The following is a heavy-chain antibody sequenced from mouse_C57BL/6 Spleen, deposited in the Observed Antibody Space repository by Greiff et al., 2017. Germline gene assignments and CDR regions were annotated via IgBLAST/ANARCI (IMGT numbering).Heavy chain of an antibody. V-gene: IGHV1-74*01. J-gene: IGHJ4*01. CDR3: AISLYDGRSWSMDD. Sequence: VQLQQPGAELVKPGASVKVSCKASGYTFTSYWMHWVKQRPGQGLEWIGRIHPSDSDTNYNQKFKGKATLTVDQSSSTAYMQLSSLASEGSAVYYWAISLYDGRSWSMDDWGQGTSVTVSS. CDR1: GYTFTSYW. D-gene: IGHD1-1*01. CDR2: IHPSDSDT.